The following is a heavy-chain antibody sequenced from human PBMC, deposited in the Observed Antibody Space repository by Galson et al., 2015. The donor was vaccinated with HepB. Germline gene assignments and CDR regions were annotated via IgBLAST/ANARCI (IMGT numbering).Heavy chain of an antibody. Sequence: SVKVSCKASGFNFIRTTMQWVRQARGPRLERIGWIVVGSGKTNFAQKFQDRVTITRDMSTSTVYMVLSSLTSEDTAVFYCAADTTYTSSWYNWLDPWGQGTLVTVSS. CDR1: GFNFIRTT. V-gene: IGHV1-58*02. CDR2: IVVGSGKT. J-gene: IGHJ5*02. D-gene: IGHD6-13*01. CDR3: AADTTYTSSWYNWLDP.